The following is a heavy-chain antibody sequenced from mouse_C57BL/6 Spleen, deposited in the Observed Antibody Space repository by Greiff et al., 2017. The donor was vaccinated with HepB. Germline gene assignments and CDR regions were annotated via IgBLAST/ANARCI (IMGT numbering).Heavy chain of an antibody. CDR1: GYTFTDYY. D-gene: IGHD2-2*01. Sequence: VQLQQSGAELVRPGASVKLSCKASGYTFTDYYINWVKQRPGQGLEWIARIYPGSGNTYYNEKFKGKATLTAEKSSSTAYMQLSSLTSEDSAVYFCARGIYYGYDGFAYWGQGTLVTVSA. V-gene: IGHV1-76*01. CDR3: ARGIYYGYDGFAY. CDR2: IYPGSGNT. J-gene: IGHJ3*01.